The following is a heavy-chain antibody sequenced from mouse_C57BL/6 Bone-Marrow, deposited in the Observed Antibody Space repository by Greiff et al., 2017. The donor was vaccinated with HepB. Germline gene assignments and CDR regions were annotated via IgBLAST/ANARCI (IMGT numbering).Heavy chain of an antibody. CDR3: APDSAGPYYYAMDY. J-gene: IGHJ4*01. D-gene: IGHD3-2*02. Sequence: EVKLVESGAELVKPGASVKLSCTASGFNIKDYYMHWVKQRTEQGLEWIGRIDPEDGETKYAPKFQGKAPITADTSSTTAYLQLSSLTSEDPAVYYCAPDSAGPYYYAMDYWGQGTSVTVSS. V-gene: IGHV14-2*01. CDR2: IDPEDGET. CDR1: GFNIKDYY.